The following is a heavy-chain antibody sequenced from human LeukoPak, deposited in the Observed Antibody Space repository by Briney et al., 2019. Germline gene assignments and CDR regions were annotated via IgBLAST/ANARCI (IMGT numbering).Heavy chain of an antibody. CDR1: GFTFDDYA. CDR3: AKSRSGSANWALQIFDN. CDR2: ISWNSGSL. J-gene: IGHJ4*02. D-gene: IGHD1-1*01. Sequence: GRSLRLSCAASGFTFDDYAMHWVRQVPGKGLEWVSGISWNSGSLGYADSVRGRFTISRDNSKNSLFVQMNSLRAEDTAVYFCAKSRSGSANWALQIFDNWGQGTLVTVSS. V-gene: IGHV3-9*01.